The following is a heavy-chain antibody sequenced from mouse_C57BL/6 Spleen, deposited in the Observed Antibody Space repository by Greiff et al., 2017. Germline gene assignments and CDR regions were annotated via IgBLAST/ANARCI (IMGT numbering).Heavy chain of an antibody. CDR2: IDPNSGGT. D-gene: IGHD1-1*01. V-gene: IGHV1-72*01. Sequence: QVQLQQPGAELVKPGASVKLSCKASGYTFTSYWMHWVKQRPGRSLEWIGRIDPNSGGTKYNEKFKSKATLTVDKPSSTAYMQLSSLTSEDSAVYYCARDYGSSSFAYWGQGTLVTVSA. J-gene: IGHJ3*01. CDR3: ARDYGSSSFAY. CDR1: GYTFTSYW.